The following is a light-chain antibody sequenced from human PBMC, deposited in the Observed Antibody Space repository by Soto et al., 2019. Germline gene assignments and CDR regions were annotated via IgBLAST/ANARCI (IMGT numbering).Light chain of an antibody. CDR3: QQYGSSPPN. Sequence: EIVLTQSPGTLSLSPGERGTLSCRASQSVSSNYLAWYQRKPGQAPRLLIYGASSRATGIPDRFSGSGSGTEFTLTISRLEPGDFAVYYCQQYGSSPPNFGQGTRLEIK. J-gene: IGKJ5*01. V-gene: IGKV3-20*01. CDR1: QSVSSNY. CDR2: GAS.